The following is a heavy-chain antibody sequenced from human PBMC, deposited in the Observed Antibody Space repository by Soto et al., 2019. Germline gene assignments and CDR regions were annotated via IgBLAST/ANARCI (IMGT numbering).Heavy chain of an antibody. Sequence: PSETLSLTCAVYGGSFSGYYWSWIRQPPGKGLEWIGEINHSGSTNYNPSLKSRVTISVDTSKNQFSLKLSSVTAADTAVYYCARGWRMGRYSSGWYFGNPFGYWGQGTLVTVSS. CDR3: ARGWRMGRYSSGWYFGNPFGY. J-gene: IGHJ4*02. V-gene: IGHV4-34*01. CDR1: GGSFSGYY. D-gene: IGHD6-19*01. CDR2: INHSGST.